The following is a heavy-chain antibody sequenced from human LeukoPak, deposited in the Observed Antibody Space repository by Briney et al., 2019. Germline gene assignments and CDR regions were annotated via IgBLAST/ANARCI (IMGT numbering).Heavy chain of an antibody. CDR2: IYYSGST. CDR3: ARQESSIVDDASDI. Sequence: SETLSLTCTVSGGSISSYYWSWIRQPPGKGLEWIGYIYYSGSTNYNPSLKSRVTISVDTSKNQFSLKLSSVTAADTAVYYCARQESSIVDDASDIWGQGTMVTVSS. D-gene: IGHD1-26*01. CDR1: GGSISSYY. J-gene: IGHJ3*02. V-gene: IGHV4-59*08.